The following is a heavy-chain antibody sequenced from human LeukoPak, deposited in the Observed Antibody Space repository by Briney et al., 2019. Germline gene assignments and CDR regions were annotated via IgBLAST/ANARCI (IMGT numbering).Heavy chain of an antibody. CDR3: ARDRWCSGGSCYSGGVGWFDP. J-gene: IGHJ5*02. CDR2: INPSGGST. V-gene: IGHV1-46*01. Sequence: GASVKVSCKASGYTFTSYYMHWVRQAPGQGLEWMGIINPSGGSTSYAQKFQGRVTMTRDTSTSTVYMELSSLRSEDTAVYDWARDRWCSGGSCYSGGVGWFDPWGQGTLVTVSS. CDR1: GYTFTSYY. D-gene: IGHD2-15*01.